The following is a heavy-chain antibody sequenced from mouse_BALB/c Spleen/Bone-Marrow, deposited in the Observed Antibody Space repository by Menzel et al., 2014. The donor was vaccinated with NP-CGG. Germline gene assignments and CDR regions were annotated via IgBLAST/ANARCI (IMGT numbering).Heavy chain of an antibody. V-gene: IGHV1S41*01. CDR2: IAPGSGST. CDR1: GYTFTSYW. J-gene: IGHJ2*01. D-gene: IGHD2-14*01. Sequence: DLVKTGASVELSCKASGYTFTSYWINWIKQRPGQGLEWIGRIAPGSGSTYYNEMFKGKAILTVDTSSSTAYIQLSSLSSEDSAVYFCAYYRYDVNYWGQGTTLTVSS. CDR3: AYYRYDVNY.